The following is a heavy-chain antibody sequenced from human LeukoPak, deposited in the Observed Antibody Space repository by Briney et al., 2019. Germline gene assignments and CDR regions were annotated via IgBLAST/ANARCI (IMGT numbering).Heavy chain of an antibody. D-gene: IGHD4-17*01. V-gene: IGHV4-34*01. CDR2: INHSGST. CDR1: GGSFSGYY. Sequence: SETLSLTCAVYGGSFSGYYWSWIRQPPGKGLEWIGEINHSGSTNYNPSLKSRVTISVDTSKNQFSLKLSSVTAADTAVYYCARLWRTGDNGKGYFDSWGQGTLVTVSS. CDR3: ARLWRTGDNGKGYFDS. J-gene: IGHJ4*02.